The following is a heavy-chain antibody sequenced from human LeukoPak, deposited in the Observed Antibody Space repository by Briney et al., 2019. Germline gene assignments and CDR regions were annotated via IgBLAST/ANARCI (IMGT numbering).Heavy chain of an antibody. V-gene: IGHV5-51*01. CDR2: IYPSDSDT. J-gene: IGHJ4*02. Sequence: GESLKISCQGSGYSFTSYWIGWVRQMPGKGLEWMGIIYPSDSDTRYSPSFQGQVTISADKSIGTAYLQWSRLKASDTAMYYCTRHMNGNYGLHWGQGTLVTVSS. D-gene: IGHD1-7*01. CDR3: TRHMNGNYGLH. CDR1: GYSFTSYW.